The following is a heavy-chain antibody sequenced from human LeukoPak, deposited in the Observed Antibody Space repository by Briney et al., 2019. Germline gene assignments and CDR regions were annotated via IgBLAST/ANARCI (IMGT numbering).Heavy chain of an antibody. J-gene: IGHJ5*02. CDR2: IYYTGRT. D-gene: IGHD6-6*01. V-gene: IGHV4-39*01. CDR3: ARQSHSSSSADWFGP. Sequence: PSETLSLTCTVSGGSISSSSYYWGWIRQPPGKGLEWMGSIYYTGRTYYNPSLKSRVTISVDTSKNQFSLKLNSMTATDTAVYYCARQSHSSSSADWFGPWGQGTLVAVSS. CDR1: GGSISSSSYY.